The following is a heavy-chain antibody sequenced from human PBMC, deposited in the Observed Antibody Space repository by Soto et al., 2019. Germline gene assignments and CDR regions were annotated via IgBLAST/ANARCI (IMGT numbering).Heavy chain of an antibody. CDR2: INHSGSS. Sequence: NPSETLSLTCAVSGGSFSGYIWTWIRQTPGKGLQWIGQINHSGSSVYNPSLKNRVTISTMSNNKFSLELRSVTAEDTAVYYCTRGLFSGSSYSGSWYYFDSWGQGTMVTVSS. J-gene: IGHJ4*02. D-gene: IGHD1-26*01. CDR3: TRGLFSGSSYSGSWYYFDS. CDR1: GGSFSGYI. V-gene: IGHV4-34*01.